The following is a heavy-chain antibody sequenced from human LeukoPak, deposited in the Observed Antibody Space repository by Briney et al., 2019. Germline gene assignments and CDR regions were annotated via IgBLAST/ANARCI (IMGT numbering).Heavy chain of an antibody. CDR3: AREESIGNFVY. Sequence: PGGSLRLSCAASGFTFSSYSMNWVRQAPGKGLEWVSYISSSSSTIYYADSVKGRFTISRDNAKNSLYLQMNSLRAEDTAVYYCAREESIGNFVYWGQGTLVTVSS. J-gene: IGHJ4*02. CDR1: GFTFSSYS. CDR2: ISSSSSTI. D-gene: IGHD6-6*01. V-gene: IGHV3-48*01.